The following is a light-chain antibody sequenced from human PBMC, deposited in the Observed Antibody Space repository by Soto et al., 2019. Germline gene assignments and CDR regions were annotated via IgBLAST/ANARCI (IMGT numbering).Light chain of an antibody. J-gene: IGKJ4*01. V-gene: IGKV1-39*01. CDR1: QSVSSH. Sequence: IQLTQSPSTLFASLGERATISCRASQSVSSHLNWYQQKAGQTPRLLIYAASTWESDVPPRFSGSGSGTDFTLTISSLQREDFAAYFCQHRHSWPLTFGGGT. CDR3: QHRHSWPLT. CDR2: AAS.